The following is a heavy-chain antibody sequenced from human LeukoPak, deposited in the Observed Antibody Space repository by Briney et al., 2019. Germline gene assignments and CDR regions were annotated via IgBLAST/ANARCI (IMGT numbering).Heavy chain of an antibody. V-gene: IGHV3-23*01. CDR3: ASRKTYYDILTGYYYMDV. J-gene: IGHJ6*03. Sequence: PGGSLRLSCAASGFTFSSYAMSWVRQAPGKGLEWVSAISGSGGSTYYAASVKGRFTISRDNSKNTLYLQMNSLRAEDTAVYYCASRKTYYDILTGYYYMDVWGKGTTVTVSS. CDR1: GFTFSSYA. CDR2: ISGSGGST. D-gene: IGHD3-9*01.